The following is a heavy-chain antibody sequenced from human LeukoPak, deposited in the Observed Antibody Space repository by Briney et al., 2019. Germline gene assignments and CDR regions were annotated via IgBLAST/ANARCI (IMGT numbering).Heavy chain of an antibody. D-gene: IGHD2-2*01. Sequence: GGSLRHSCAASGFTFSSCAMSWVRQAPGKGLEWVSAISGSGGRAYYADSVKGRFTISRDNSKNTLYLQMNSLRAEDTAVYYCARHPEPGYCSSTSCHESYFDYWGQGTLVTVSS. CDR1: GFTFSSCA. CDR2: ISGSGGRA. J-gene: IGHJ4*02. CDR3: ARHPEPGYCSSTSCHESYFDY. V-gene: IGHV3-23*01.